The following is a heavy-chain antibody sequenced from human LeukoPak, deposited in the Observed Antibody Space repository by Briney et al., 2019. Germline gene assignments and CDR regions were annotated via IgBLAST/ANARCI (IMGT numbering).Heavy chain of an antibody. CDR1: GGSISSGGYY. CDR2: IYYSGST. V-gene: IGHV4-31*03. D-gene: IGHD3-22*01. J-gene: IGHJ4*02. Sequence: SQTLSLTCTVSGGSISSGGYYWSWIRQHPGKGLEWIGYIYYSGSTYYNPSLKSRVTISVDTSKYQFSLKLSSVTAADTAVYYCARGYRGYYDSSGYLLDYWGQGTLVTVSS. CDR3: ARGYRGYYDSSGYLLDY.